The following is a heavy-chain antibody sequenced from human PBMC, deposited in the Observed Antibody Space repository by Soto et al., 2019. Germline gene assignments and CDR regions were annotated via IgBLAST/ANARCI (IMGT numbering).Heavy chain of an antibody. CDR3: ARDRLPMVVVVMGWFDP. D-gene: IGHD3-22*01. J-gene: IGHJ5*02. CDR1: GFSFRDYY. V-gene: IGHV3-11*01. CDR2: ISGSGNTI. Sequence: QVQLVESGGALVKPGGSLRLSCAASGFSFRDYYMSWIRQAPGKGLEWISYISGSGNTIYYADSVKGRFIISRDNAKHSLLLQMNSLRAEATAVYYCARDRLPMVVVVMGWFDPWGQGTLVTVSS.